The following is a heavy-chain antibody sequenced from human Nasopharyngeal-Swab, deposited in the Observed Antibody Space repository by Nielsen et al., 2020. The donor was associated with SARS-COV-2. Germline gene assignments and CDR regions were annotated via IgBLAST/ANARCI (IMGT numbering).Heavy chain of an antibody. J-gene: IGHJ4*02. CDR3: SRGNYNPDY. V-gene: IGHV5-51*01. D-gene: IGHD1-26*01. Sequence: GGSLRLSCKGSGYSFTSCWIGWVRQMPGKGLEWMGVIYPGDSDTRYSPSFQGQVTISADKSISTAYLQWSSLKASDTAMYYCSRGNYNPDYWGQGTLVTVSS. CDR2: IYPGDSDT. CDR1: GYSFTSCW.